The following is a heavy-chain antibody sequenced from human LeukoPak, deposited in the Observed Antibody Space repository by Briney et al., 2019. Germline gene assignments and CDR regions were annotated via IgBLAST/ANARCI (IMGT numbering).Heavy chain of an antibody. V-gene: IGHV4-39*01. CDR2: IYYSGST. J-gene: IGHJ5*02. D-gene: IGHD3-9*01. Sequence: SETLSLTCTVSGGSISSSSYYWGWIRQPPGKGLEWIGSIYYSGSTYYNPSLKSRVTISVDTSKNQFSLKLSSVTAADTAVYYCARAVDILTGYYTLWFDPWGQGTLVTVSS. CDR1: GGSISSSSYY. CDR3: ARAVDILTGYYTLWFDP.